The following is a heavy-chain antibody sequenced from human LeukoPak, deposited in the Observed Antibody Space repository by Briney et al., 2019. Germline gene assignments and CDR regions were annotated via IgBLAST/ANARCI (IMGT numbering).Heavy chain of an antibody. Sequence: EASVTVSCTASGYTVTSYGISWVRQAPGQGLEWMGWISAYNGNTNYAQKLQGRVTMTTDTSTSTAYMELRSLRSDDTAVYYCARDTALATTDYWGQGTLVTVSS. V-gene: IGHV1-18*01. CDR3: ARDTALATTDY. CDR2: ISAYNGNT. J-gene: IGHJ4*02. D-gene: IGHD5-24*01. CDR1: GYTVTSYG.